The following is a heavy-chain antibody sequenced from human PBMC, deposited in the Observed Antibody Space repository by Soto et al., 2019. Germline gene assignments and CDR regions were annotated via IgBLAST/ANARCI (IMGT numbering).Heavy chain of an antibody. J-gene: IGHJ3*02. D-gene: IGHD3-22*01. CDR1: GYTFTSYG. V-gene: IGHV1-18*01. Sequence: QVQLVQSGAEVKKPGASVKVSCKASGYTFTSYGISWVRQAPGQGLEWMGWISAYNGKTNYAQKLQGRVTMTTDTITSTGYMALRSLRSDDTAVYYCARDSLMIDVIDAVNIWGQWTMVTVSS. CDR2: ISAYNGKT. CDR3: ARDSLMIDVIDAVNI.